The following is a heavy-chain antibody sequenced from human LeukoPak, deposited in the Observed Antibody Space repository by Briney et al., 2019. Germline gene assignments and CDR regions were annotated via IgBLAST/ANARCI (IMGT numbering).Heavy chain of an antibody. D-gene: IGHD3-9*01. CDR2: IYYSGST. J-gene: IGHJ4*02. V-gene: IGHV4-39*02. CDR3: ARDTNVLRYFDWFDY. Sequence: KPSETLSLTCTVSGGSISSSSYYWGWIRQPPGKGLEWIGGIYYSGSTYYNPSLKSRVTISVDTSKNQFSLKLSSVTAADTAVYYCARDTNVLRYFDWFDYWGQGTLVTVSS. CDR1: GGSISSSSYY.